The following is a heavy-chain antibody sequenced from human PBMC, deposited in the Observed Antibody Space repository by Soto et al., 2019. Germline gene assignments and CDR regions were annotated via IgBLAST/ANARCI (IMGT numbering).Heavy chain of an antibody. Sequence: ASVKVSCKASGFTFTSSAVKWVRQARGQRLEWIGWIVVGSGNTNYAQKFQERVTITRDMSTSTVYMELSSLRSEDTAVYYCAADRACSSTRCYTYNFDSWGQGTLVTVSS. CDR2: IVVGSGNT. CDR1: GFTFTSSA. D-gene: IGHD2-2*01. J-gene: IGHJ4*02. V-gene: IGHV1-58*01. CDR3: AADRACSSTRCYTYNFDS.